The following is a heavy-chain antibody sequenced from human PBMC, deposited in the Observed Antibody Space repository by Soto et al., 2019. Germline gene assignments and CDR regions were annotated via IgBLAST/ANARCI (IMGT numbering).Heavy chain of an antibody. D-gene: IGHD2-15*01. CDR2: IVVGSGNT. J-gene: IGHJ4*02. CDR3: AATPAYCSGGSCYDY. CDR1: GFTFTSSA. V-gene: IGHV1-58*02. Sequence: SVKVSCKASGFTFTSSAMQWVRQARGQRLEWIGWIVVGSGNTNYAQKFQERVTITRDMSTSTAYMELSSLRSEDTAVYYCAATPAYCSGGSCYDYWGKGTLVTVSS.